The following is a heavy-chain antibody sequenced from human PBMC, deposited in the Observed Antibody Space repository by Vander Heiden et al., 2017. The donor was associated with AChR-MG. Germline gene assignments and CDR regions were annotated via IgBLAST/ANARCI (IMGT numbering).Heavy chain of an antibody. CDR3: ARDALTTATSSDSFRRSSWFDP. CDR2: IYHRGST. J-gene: IGHJ5*02. V-gene: IGHV4-38-2*02. Sequence: QVQLQESGLGLVKPSGYSISSGYYWGWIRQAPGKGLEWIGSIYHRGSTYYNPSLKGRVTISVDTSKSQFSLKLSSVTAADTAVYYCARDALTTATSSDSFRRSSWFDPWGQGTLVTVSS. D-gene: IGHD4-4*01. CDR1: GYSISSGYY.